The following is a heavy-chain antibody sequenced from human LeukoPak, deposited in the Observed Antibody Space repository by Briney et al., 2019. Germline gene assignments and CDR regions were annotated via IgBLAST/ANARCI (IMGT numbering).Heavy chain of an antibody. Sequence: GRSLRLSCAASGFTFDDYAMHWVRQAPGKGLEWVSGINWNSGSIGYADSVKGRFTISRDNSKNTLYLQMNSLRAEDTAVYYCARDEYWSQDGSGSYYYYYYYGMDVWGQGTTVTVSS. D-gene: IGHD3-10*01. CDR1: GFTFDDYA. CDR2: INWNSGSI. V-gene: IGHV3-9*01. CDR3: ARDEYWSQDGSGSYYYYYYYGMDV. J-gene: IGHJ6*02.